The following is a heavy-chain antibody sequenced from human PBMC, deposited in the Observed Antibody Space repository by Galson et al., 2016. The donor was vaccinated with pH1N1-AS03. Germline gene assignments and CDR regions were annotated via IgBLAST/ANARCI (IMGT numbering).Heavy chain of an antibody. CDR1: GYNFVTYG. CDR3: ARVVAGRPFLIDY. Sequence: SVKVSCKASGYNFVTYGITWVRQGPGQGLEWMGWINPYSTNTNYAKKVQDGVTMTADTSTTTAHLDLRNLGSEDTAFYYCARVVAGRPFLIDYWGQGTLVIVSS. V-gene: IGHV1-18*01. J-gene: IGHJ4*02. D-gene: IGHD6-6*01. CDR2: INPYSTNT.